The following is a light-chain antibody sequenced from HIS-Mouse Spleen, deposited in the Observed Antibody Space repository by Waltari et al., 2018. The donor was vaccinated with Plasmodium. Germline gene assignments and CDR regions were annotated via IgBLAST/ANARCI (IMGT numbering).Light chain of an antibody. CDR1: TRDVAGSNY. J-gene: IGLJ2*01. CDR3: SSYAGSNNLV. CDR2: EVS. V-gene: IGLV2-8*01. Sequence: QSALTQPPSASGSPGQSVTISCTGTTRDVAGSNYVSWYQQHPGKAPKLMIYEVSKRPSGVPDRFSGSKSGNTASLTVSGLQAEDEADYYCSSYAGSNNLVFGGGTKLTVL.